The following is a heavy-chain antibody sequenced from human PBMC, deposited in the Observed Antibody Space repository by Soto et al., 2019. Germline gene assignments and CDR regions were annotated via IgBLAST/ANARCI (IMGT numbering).Heavy chain of an antibody. V-gene: IGHV4-31*03. Sequence: PSETLSLTCTVSGGSISSGGYYWSWIRQHPGKGLEWIGYIYYSGSTYYNPSLKSRVTISVDTSKNQFSLKLSSVTAADTAVYYCARDVSDRINSRKYYYGMDVWGQGTTVTVSS. D-gene: IGHD2-15*01. CDR3: ARDVSDRINSRKYYYGMDV. J-gene: IGHJ6*02. CDR2: IYYSGST. CDR1: GGSISSGGYY.